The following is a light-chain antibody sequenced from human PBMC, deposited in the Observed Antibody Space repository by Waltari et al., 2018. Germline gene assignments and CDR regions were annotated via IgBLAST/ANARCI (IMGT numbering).Light chain of an antibody. V-gene: IGKV1-39*01. CDR3: QQSYSAPPT. Sequence: DIQMTQSPSSLSASVGDRVTITCRESQSISSYLNWYQQKPGKAPKLLIYAASSLQSGVPSRFSGSGSGTDCTLTISSLQPEDFATYYCQQSYSAPPTFGQGTKLEIK. J-gene: IGKJ2*01. CDR2: AAS. CDR1: QSISSY.